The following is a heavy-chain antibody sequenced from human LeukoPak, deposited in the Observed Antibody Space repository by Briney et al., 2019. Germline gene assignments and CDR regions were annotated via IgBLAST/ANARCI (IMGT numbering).Heavy chain of an antibody. CDR3: ARDPESDESSGYYYPENPFADY. J-gene: IGHJ4*02. Sequence: ASVKVSCKASGYTFTSYGISWVRQAPGQGLEWMGWISAYNGNTNYAQKLQGRVTMTTDTSTSTAYMELRSLRSDDTAVYYCARDPESDESSGYYYPENPFADYWGRGTLVTVSS. V-gene: IGHV1-18*01. D-gene: IGHD3-22*01. CDR1: GYTFTSYG. CDR2: ISAYNGNT.